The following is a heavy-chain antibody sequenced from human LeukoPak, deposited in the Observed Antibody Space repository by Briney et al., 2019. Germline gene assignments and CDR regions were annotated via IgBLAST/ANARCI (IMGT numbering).Heavy chain of an antibody. J-gene: IGHJ5*02. CDR3: ARRLVAANWFDP. Sequence: PGGSLRLSCAASGFTFSSYEMNWVRQAPGKGLEWVSYISTSGRTIYYADSVKGRLTISRGNAKNSLYLQMNSLRAEDTAVYYCARRLVAANWFDPWGQGTLVTVSS. CDR2: ISTSGRTI. CDR1: GFTFSSYE. V-gene: IGHV3-48*03. D-gene: IGHD2-15*01.